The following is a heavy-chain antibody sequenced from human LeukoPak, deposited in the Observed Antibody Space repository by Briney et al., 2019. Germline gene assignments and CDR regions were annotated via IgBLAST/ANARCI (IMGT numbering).Heavy chain of an antibody. CDR2: IWYDGSNK. Sequence: PGRSLRLSCAASGFTFSSYGMHWVRQAPGKGLEWVAVIWYDGSNKNYADSVKGRFTISRDNSKNTLYLQMNSLRAEDTAVYYCARDRSYGYGGEYFDYWGQGTLVTVSS. V-gene: IGHV3-33*08. D-gene: IGHD5-18*01. J-gene: IGHJ4*02. CDR1: GFTFSSYG. CDR3: ARDRSYGYGGEYFDY.